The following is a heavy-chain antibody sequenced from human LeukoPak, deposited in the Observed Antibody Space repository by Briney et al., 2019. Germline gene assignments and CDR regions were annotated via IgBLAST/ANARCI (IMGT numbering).Heavy chain of an antibody. V-gene: IGHV3-23*01. J-gene: IGHJ4*02. D-gene: IGHD3-22*01. CDR2: ISGSGDNT. Sequence: GRSLRLSCAASGFTFSTYGMHWVRQALGKGLEWVSAISGSGDNTYYADSVKGRFTISRDNSKNTLYLQMNSLRAEDTALYYCAKGSYYDSSGTYYFDYWGQGTLVTVSS. CDR3: AKGSYYDSSGTYYFDY. CDR1: GFTFSTYG.